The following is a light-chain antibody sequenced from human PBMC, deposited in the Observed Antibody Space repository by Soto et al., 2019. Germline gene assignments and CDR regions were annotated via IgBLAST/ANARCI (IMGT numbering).Light chain of an antibody. CDR3: QQYNSYAWP. J-gene: IGKJ1*01. CDR1: QSFSSW. CDR2: DAS. V-gene: IGKV1-5*01. Sequence: DIQRTQSPSILSASVGARATITDRASQSFSSWLAWYQQKPGKGAKLLIYDASSLESGVPSRFSGSGSGTDFTLTISSLQPDDFATYDCQQYNSYAWPVGHGTKVDIK.